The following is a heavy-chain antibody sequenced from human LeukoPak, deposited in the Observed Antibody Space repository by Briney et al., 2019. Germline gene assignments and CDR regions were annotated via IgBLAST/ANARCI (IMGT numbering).Heavy chain of an antibody. V-gene: IGHV3-23*01. CDR1: GFTFSSYA. Sequence: GGSLRLSCAASGFTFSSYAMSWVRQAPGKGLEWVSAISGRGGSTYYADSVKGRFTISRDNSKNLLYLQMNSLRAEDTAVYYCAKSRSSTSSHFDYWGQGTLVTVSS. CDR3: AKSRSSTSSHFDY. CDR2: ISGRGGST. J-gene: IGHJ4*02. D-gene: IGHD2-2*01.